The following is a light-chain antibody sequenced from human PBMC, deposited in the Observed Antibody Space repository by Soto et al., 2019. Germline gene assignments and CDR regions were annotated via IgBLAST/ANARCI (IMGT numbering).Light chain of an antibody. Sequence: QSVLTQPPSVSGAPGQRVTISCTGSSSNIGAGYDVHWYQQLPGTAPKLLIYGNSNRPSGAPDRFSGSKSGTSASLAITGLQAEDEADYYCQSYDSSLSWVFGTGTKLTVL. V-gene: IGLV1-40*01. CDR1: SSNIGAGYD. CDR2: GNS. CDR3: QSYDSSLSWV. J-gene: IGLJ1*01.